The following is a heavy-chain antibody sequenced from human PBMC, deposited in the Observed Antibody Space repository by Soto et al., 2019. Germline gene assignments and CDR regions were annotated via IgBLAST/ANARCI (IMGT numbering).Heavy chain of an antibody. V-gene: IGHV3-23*01. D-gene: IGHD4-17*01. CDR1: GFTFSSYA. Sequence: EVQLLESGGGLVQPGGSLRLSCAASGFTFSSYAMSWVRLAPGKGLEWVSAISGSGGSTYYADSVKGRFTISRDNSKNTLYLQMNRLRAEVTAVYYCARREEAGLLGAFDIWGQGTMVTLSS. J-gene: IGHJ3*02. CDR3: ARREEAGLLGAFDI. CDR2: ISGSGGST.